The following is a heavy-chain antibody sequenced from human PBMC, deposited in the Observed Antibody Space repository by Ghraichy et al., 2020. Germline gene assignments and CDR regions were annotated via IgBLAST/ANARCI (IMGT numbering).Heavy chain of an antibody. CDR2: INPNSGGT. D-gene: IGHD3-10*01. Sequence: GESLNISCKASGYTFTGYYMHWVRQAPGQGLEWMGWINPNSGGTNYAQKFQGRVTMTRDRSISTAYMELSRLRSDDTAVYLCARVPVYFGSGSYPYGFDIWGQGTMVTVSS. CDR1: GYTFTGYY. V-gene: IGHV1-2*02. CDR3: ARVPVYFGSGSYPYGFDI. J-gene: IGHJ3*02.